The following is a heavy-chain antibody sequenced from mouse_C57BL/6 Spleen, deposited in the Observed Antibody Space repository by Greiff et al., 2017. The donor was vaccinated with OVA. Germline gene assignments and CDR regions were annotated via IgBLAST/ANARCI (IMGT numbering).Heavy chain of an antibody. Sequence: VQLQQPGAELVKPGASVKMSCKASGYTFTSYWITWVKQRPGQGLEWIGDIYPGSGSTNYNGKFKGKATLTADKSSSTAYMQLSSLTSEDSAVYFCARRGSSGSAWFAYWGQGTLVTVSA. CDR1: GYTFTSYW. CDR3: ARRGSSGSAWFAY. V-gene: IGHV1-55*01. J-gene: IGHJ3*01. CDR2: IYPGSGST. D-gene: IGHD3-2*02.